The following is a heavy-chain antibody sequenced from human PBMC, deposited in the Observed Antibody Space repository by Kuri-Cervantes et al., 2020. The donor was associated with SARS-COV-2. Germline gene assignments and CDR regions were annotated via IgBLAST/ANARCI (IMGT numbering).Heavy chain of an antibody. V-gene: IGHV3-21*01. CDR2: ISSSSSYI. J-gene: IGHJ4*02. Sequence: GGSLRLSCAASGFTFSSYSMNWVRQAPGKGLGWVSSISSSSSYIYYADSVKGRFTISRDNAKNSLYLQMNSLRAEDTAVYYCARDSSGYYRLDYWGQGTLVTVSS. CDR3: ARDSSGYYRLDY. D-gene: IGHD3-22*01. CDR1: GFTFSSYS.